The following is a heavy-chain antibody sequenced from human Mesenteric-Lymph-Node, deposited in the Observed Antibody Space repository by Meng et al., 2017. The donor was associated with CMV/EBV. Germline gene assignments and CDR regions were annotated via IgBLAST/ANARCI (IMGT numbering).Heavy chain of an antibody. J-gene: IGHJ6*02. CDR1: GYTFTSYD. CDR2: MNPNSGNT. D-gene: IGHD2-2*01. CDR3: ARSVVVPAAIYYYYGMDV. Sequence: ASVKVSCKASGYTFTSYDINWVRQATGQGLEWMGWMNPNSGNTGYAQKFQGRVTMTRNTSISTAYMELSSLRSEDTAVYYCARSVVVPAAIYYYYGMDVWGQGTTVTVSS. V-gene: IGHV1-8*01.